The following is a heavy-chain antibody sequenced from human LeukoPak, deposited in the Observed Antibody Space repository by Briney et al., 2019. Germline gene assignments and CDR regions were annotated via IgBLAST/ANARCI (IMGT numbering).Heavy chain of an antibody. V-gene: IGHV4-38-2*02. Sequence: SETLSLTCTVSGYSISSGHYWGWIRQPPGKGLEWIGEIYHSGSTNYNPSLKSRVTIAVDKSKNQFSLKLSSVTAADTAVYYCARASHDYGDYSHFDYWGQGTLVTVSS. D-gene: IGHD4-17*01. CDR3: ARASHDYGDYSHFDY. CDR2: IYHSGST. CDR1: GYSISSGHY. J-gene: IGHJ4*02.